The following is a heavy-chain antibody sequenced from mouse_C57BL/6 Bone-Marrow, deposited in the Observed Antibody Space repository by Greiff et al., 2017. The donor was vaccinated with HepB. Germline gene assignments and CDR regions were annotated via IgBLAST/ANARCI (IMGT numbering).Heavy chain of an antibody. D-gene: IGHD1-1*01. V-gene: IGHV1-61*01. CDR3: VRRDYYGSSWYFDV. J-gene: IGHJ1*03. Sequence: QVQLQQSGAELVRPGSSVKLSCKASGYTFTSYWMDWVKQRPGQGLEWIGNIYPSDSETHYNQKFKDKATLTVDKSSSTAYMQLSSLTSEDSAVYYCVRRDYYGSSWYFDVWGTGTTVTVSS. CDR2: IYPSDSET. CDR1: GYTFTSYW.